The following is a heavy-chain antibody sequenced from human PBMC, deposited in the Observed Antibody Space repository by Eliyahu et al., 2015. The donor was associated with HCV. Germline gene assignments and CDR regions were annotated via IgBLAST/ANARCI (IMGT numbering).Heavy chain of an antibody. CDR2: IYHSGST. Sequence: QVQLQESVPGLVKPSDTLSLTCDVSGYSISSGYYWGWIRQPPGKGLEWIGIIYHSGSTSYNPSLKSRVTISVDTSKNQFSLKLSSVTAADTAVYFCARDRHCSGGVCSTPHYFDFWGQGTLVTVSS. CDR1: GYSISSGYY. V-gene: IGHV4-38-2*02. J-gene: IGHJ4*02. CDR3: ARDRHCSGGVCSTPHYFDF. D-gene: IGHD2-8*02.